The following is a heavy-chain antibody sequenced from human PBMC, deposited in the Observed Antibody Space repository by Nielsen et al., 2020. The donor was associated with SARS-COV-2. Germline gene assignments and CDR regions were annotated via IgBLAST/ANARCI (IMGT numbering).Heavy chain of an antibody. CDR3: ARGADYYDSSGHAFDI. Sequence: GGSLRLSCRASGFSFSGYAMSWVRQAPGKGLEWVSSISSSSSHIYHADSVKGRCTTSRDNAKNSLYLQMNSLRAEDTAVYYCARGADYYDSSGHAFDIWGQGTMVTVSS. D-gene: IGHD3-22*01. J-gene: IGHJ3*02. CDR2: ISSSSSHI. CDR1: GFSFSGYA. V-gene: IGHV3-21*01.